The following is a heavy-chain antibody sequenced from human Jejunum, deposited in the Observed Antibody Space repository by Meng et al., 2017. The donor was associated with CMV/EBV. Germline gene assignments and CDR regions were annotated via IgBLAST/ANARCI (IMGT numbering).Heavy chain of an antibody. CDR1: TLNVYA. V-gene: IGHV3-23*01. Sequence: TLNVYAVGWVGQTPGKGLEWVAAINDNGGTTYYAESVRGRFTISRDISKNTLYLQINNVRAEDTALYYCAKWGGGVQAWDHYGMDVWGQGTTVTVSS. CDR2: INDNGGTT. J-gene: IGHJ6*02. CDR3: AKWGGGVQAWDHYGMDV. D-gene: IGHD1-26*01.